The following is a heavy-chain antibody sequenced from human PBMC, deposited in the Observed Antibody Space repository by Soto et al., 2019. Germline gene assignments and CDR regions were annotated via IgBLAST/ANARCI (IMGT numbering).Heavy chain of an antibody. J-gene: IGHJ6*01. CDR2: VSANNGHT. CDR3: ARDIESVTAKHFFYYYAMEV. CDR1: GFTFSNYG. Sequence: ASVKVSCKASGFTFSNYGLNWVRQAPGQGLEWMGWVSANNGHTNYAQNLQGRVSMTTDTSTSTAYMELRGLTFDDTAVYYCARDIESVTAKHFFYYYAMEVWGQGTTVIVS. V-gene: IGHV1-18*01. D-gene: IGHD2-8*01.